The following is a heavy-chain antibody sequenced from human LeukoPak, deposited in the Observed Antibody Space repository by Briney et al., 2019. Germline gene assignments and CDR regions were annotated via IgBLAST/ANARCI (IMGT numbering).Heavy chain of an antibody. CDR2: INPNSGGT. V-gene: IGHV1-2*02. J-gene: IGHJ6*03. CDR1: GYTFTGYY. Sequence: EASVKVSCKASGYTFTGYYMHWVRQAPGQGLEWMGWINPNSGGTNYAQKFQGRVTMTRDTSISTAYMELSRLRSDDTAVYYCARGGTTGTTFYYYYMDVWGKGTTVTVSS. CDR3: ARGGTTGTTFYYYYMDV. D-gene: IGHD1-1*01.